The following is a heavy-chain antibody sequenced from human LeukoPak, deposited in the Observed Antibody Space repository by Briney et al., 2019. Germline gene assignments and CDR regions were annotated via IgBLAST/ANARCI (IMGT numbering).Heavy chain of an antibody. J-gene: IGHJ4*02. CDR3: AKAEDGSGSYTYYFDY. CDR2: ISGSGGST. Sequence: PGGSLRLSCAASGFTFSSYAMSWVRQAPGKGLEWVSAISGSGGSTYYADSVKGRFTISRDNSKNTLYLQMNSLRAEDTAVYYCAKAEDGSGSYTYYFDYWGQGTLVTVSS. V-gene: IGHV3-23*01. D-gene: IGHD3-10*01. CDR1: GFTFSSYA.